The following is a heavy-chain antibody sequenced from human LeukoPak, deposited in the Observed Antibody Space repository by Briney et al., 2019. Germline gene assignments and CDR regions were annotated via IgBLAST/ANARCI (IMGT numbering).Heavy chain of an antibody. CDR2: ISYDGSNK. V-gene: IGHV3-30-3*01. CDR3: ARSPDYDSSGYYYVSYYYGMDV. J-gene: IGHJ6*02. D-gene: IGHD3-22*01. Sequence: GGSLRLSCAASGFTFSSYAMHWVRQAPGKGLEWVAVISYDGSNKYYAGSVKGRFTISRDNSKNTLYLQMNSLRAEDTAVYYCARSPDYDSSGYYYVSYYYGMDVWGQGTTVTVSS. CDR1: GFTFSSYA.